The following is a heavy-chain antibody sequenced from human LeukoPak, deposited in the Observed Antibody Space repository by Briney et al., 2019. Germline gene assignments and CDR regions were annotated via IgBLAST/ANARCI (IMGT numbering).Heavy chain of an antibody. CDR3: ARTYDILTGHFDY. CDR2: ISYDGSNK. J-gene: IGHJ4*02. CDR1: GFTFSSYA. V-gene: IGHV3-30-3*01. Sequence: PGGSLRLSCAASGFTFSSYAMHRVRQAPGKGLEWVAVISYDGSNKYYADSVKGRFTISRDNSKNTLYLQMNSLRAEDTAVYYCARTYDILTGHFDYWGQGTLVTVSS. D-gene: IGHD3-9*01.